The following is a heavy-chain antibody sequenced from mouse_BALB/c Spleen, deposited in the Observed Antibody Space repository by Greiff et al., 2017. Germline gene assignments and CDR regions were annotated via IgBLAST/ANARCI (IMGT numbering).Heavy chain of an antibody. CDR1: GFTFSSYA. CDR3: ARSTMTSFLDY. J-gene: IGHJ2*01. D-gene: IGHD2-4*01. CDR2: ISSGGSYT. Sequence: EVKLMESGGGLVKPGGSLKLSCAASGFTFSSYAMSWVRQSPEKRLEWVAEISSGGSYTYYPDTVTGRFTISRDNAKNTLYLEMSSLRSEDTAMYYCARSTMTSFLDYWGQGTTLTVSS. V-gene: IGHV5-9-4*01.